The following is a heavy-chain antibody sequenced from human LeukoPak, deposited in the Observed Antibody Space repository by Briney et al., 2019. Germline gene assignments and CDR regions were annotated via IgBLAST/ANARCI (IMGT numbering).Heavy chain of an antibody. CDR1: GFAFSDYT. J-gene: IGHJ4*02. V-gene: IGHV3-21*01. CDR3: ARDGLGSYDY. CDR2: ISSNSRYI. Sequence: GGSLRLSWAPSGFAFSDYTINWVRKAPGKGLEWVSSISSNSRYIYYADSVKGRLTISRDNAKNSVYLQMNSLRAEDTAVYYCARDGLGSYDYCGQGTLVTVSS. D-gene: IGHD3-10*01.